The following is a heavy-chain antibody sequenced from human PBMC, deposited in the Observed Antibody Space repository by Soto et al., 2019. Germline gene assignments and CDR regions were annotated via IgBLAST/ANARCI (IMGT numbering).Heavy chain of an antibody. V-gene: IGHV3-30-3*01. CDR3: ARVKCSSTSCYYYYGMDV. Sequence: VGSLRLSCAASGFTFSSYAMHWVRQAPGKGLEWVAVISYDGSNKYYADSVKGRFTISRDNSKNTLYLQMNSLRAEDTAVYYCARVKCSSTSCYYYYGMDVWGQGTTVTVSS. CDR1: GFTFSSYA. D-gene: IGHD2-2*01. J-gene: IGHJ6*02. CDR2: ISYDGSNK.